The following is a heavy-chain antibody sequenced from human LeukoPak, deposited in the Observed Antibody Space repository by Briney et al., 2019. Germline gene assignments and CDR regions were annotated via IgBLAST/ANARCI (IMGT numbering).Heavy chain of an antibody. Sequence: GGSLRLSCAASGFTFSDYYMSWIRQAPGKGLEWVSYISSSGSTIYYADSVKGRFTISRDNAKNSLYLQMNSLRAEDTAVYYWARVGSSGWYVTYYFDYWGQGTLVTVSS. J-gene: IGHJ4*02. V-gene: IGHV3-11*01. CDR2: ISSSGSTI. CDR3: ARVGSSGWYVTYYFDY. CDR1: GFTFSDYY. D-gene: IGHD6-19*01.